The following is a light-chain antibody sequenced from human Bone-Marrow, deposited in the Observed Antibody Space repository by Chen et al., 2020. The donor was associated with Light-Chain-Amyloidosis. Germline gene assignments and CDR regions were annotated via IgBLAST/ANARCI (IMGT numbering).Light chain of an antibody. Sequence: QSALNQPASVSGAPGQSITISCTGTSSDVGGYNFVSWYQQHPGKAPKLMIYYVSNRPSGVSNRFSGSKSGNTASLTISGLQAEDEADYYCSSKTSSATLYVFGTGTKVTVL. CDR1: SSDVGGYNF. CDR3: SSKTSSATLYV. J-gene: IGLJ1*01. CDR2: YVS. V-gene: IGLV2-14*03.